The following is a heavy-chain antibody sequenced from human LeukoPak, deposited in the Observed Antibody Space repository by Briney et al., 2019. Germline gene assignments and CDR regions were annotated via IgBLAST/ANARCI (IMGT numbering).Heavy chain of an antibody. V-gene: IGHV3-21*01. J-gene: IGHJ3*02. Sequence: GGSMRLSCAASGFTFTTHSFNWHRQAPGKGLEWVASISSTNTHIKHESVMKGRFTISRDNTKNSVFLQMNSLTGEDTAVYYCAREGGDAFDIWGQGTLVTVSS. D-gene: IGHD3-16*01. CDR1: GFTFTTHS. CDR2: ISSTNTHI. CDR3: AREGGDAFDI.